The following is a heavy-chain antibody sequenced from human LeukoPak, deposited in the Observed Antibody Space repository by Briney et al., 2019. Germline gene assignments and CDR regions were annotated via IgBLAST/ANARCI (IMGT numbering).Heavy chain of an antibody. CDR1: GFTFSSYA. D-gene: IGHD3-22*01. CDR3: AKTPRRHYYDSNGSYNWFDT. V-gene: IGHV3-23*01. CDR2: ISGSGGNA. Sequence: PGGSLRLSCVASGFTFSSYAMSWVRQAPGKGLEWVSGISGSGGNAYYADSVRGRFTISRDNSKDTLYLQMNSLRAEDTAIYYCAKTPRRHYYDSNGSYNWFDTWGQGTLVTVSS. J-gene: IGHJ5*02.